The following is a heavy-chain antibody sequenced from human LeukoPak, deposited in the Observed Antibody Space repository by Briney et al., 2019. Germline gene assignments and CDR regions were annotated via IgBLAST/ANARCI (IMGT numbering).Heavy chain of an antibody. V-gene: IGHV4-59*01. D-gene: IGHD1-26*01. CDR3: ARDRRWEQLHAFDI. CDR2: VHYSDHN. CDR1: GGSMTTYF. Sequence: SETLSLTCTVSGGSMTTYFWSWIRQPPGKGLEWIAYVHYSDHNNYNPSFKSRVTISLDTSKNQFSLMLSSVTAADTAVYYCARDRRWEQLHAFDIWGQGTMVTVSS. J-gene: IGHJ3*02.